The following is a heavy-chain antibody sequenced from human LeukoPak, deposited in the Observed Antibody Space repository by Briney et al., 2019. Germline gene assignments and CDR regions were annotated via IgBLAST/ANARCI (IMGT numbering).Heavy chain of an antibody. D-gene: IGHD3-10*01. CDR1: GYTFTGYY. Sequence: GASVKVSCKASGYTFTGYYMHWVRQAPGQGLEWMGWINPNSGGTNYAQKFQGRVTMTRDTSISTAYMELSRLRSDDTAVYYCARDGYYGSGSYSIWGQGTLVTVSS. CDR3: ARDGYYGSGSYSI. CDR2: INPNSGGT. V-gene: IGHV1-2*02. J-gene: IGHJ4*02.